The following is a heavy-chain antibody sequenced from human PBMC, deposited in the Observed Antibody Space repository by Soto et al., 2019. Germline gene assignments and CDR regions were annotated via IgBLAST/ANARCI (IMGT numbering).Heavy chain of an antibody. CDR1: GGSFSGYY. CDR3: ARGRITMVRGANYYYYGMDV. Sequence: SETLSVSCTVSGGSFSGYYWSWIRQPPGKGLEWIGEINHSGSTNYNPSLKSRVTISVDTSKNQFSLKLSSVTAADTAVYYCARGRITMVRGANYYYYGMDVWGQGTTVTVSS. V-gene: IGHV4-34*01. D-gene: IGHD3-10*01. J-gene: IGHJ6*02. CDR2: INHSGST.